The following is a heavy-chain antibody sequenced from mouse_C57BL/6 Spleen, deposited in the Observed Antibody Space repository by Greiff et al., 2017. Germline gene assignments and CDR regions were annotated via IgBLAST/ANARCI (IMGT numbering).Heavy chain of an antibody. CDR1: GFTFSDYG. J-gene: IGHJ4*01. Sequence: EVMLVESGGGLVKPGGSLKLSCAASGFTFSDYGMHWVRQAPEKGLEWVAYISSGSSTIYYADTVKGRFTISRDNAKNTLFLQMTSLRSEDTAMYYCARDDGYYPYYYAMDYWGQGTSVTVSS. V-gene: IGHV5-17*01. CDR3: ARDDGYYPYYYAMDY. D-gene: IGHD2-3*01. CDR2: ISSGSSTI.